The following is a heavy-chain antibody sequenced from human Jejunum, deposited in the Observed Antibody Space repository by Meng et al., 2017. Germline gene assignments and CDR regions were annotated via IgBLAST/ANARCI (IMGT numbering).Heavy chain of an antibody. Sequence: GGSLRLSCAGSGFTFSNYAMVWIRQAPGKGLEWVSSVTGAGGVTHYAESVKGRFSISRDNSKNTLYLQMNGLRDEDTAVYYCAKGPNGDYLGAFDFWGLGTMVTVSS. V-gene: IGHV3-23*01. CDR3: AKGPNGDYLGAFDF. J-gene: IGHJ3*01. CDR2: VTGAGGVT. D-gene: IGHD4-17*01. CDR1: GFTFSNYA.